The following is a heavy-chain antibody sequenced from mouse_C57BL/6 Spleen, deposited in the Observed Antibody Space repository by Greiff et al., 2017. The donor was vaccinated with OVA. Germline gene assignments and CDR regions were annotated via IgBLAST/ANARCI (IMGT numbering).Heavy chain of an antibody. CDR1: GYTFTSYW. V-gene: IGHV1-50*01. CDR2: IDPSDSYT. Sequence: QVQLQQPGAELVKPGASVKLSCKASGYTFTSYWMQWVKQRPGQGLEWIGEIDPSDSYTNYNQKFKGKATLTVDTSSSTAYMQLSSRTSEDSAVYFCARLERDWDRAYWGQGTLVTVSA. CDR3: ARLERDWDRAY. J-gene: IGHJ3*01. D-gene: IGHD4-1*01.